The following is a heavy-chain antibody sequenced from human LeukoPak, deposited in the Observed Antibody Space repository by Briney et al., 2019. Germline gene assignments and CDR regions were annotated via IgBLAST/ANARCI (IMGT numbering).Heavy chain of an antibody. J-gene: IGHJ6*02. Sequence: PSETLSLTCTVSGGSISSSSYYWGWIRQPPGKGLEWIGSIYYSGSTNYNPSLKSRVTISVDTSKNQFSLKLTSVTAADTAVYYCARAQLNLLVDFGMDVWGQGTTVTVSS. CDR2: IYYSGST. V-gene: IGHV4-39*07. CDR3: ARAQLNLLVDFGMDV. CDR1: GGSISSSSYY. D-gene: IGHD1-1*01.